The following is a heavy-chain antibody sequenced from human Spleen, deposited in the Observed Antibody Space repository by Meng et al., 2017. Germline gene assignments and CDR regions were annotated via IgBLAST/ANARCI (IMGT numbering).Heavy chain of an antibody. CDR1: VGSFSGYY. J-gene: IGHJ4*02. D-gene: IGHD4-23*01. Sequence: QGQLQQWGAGLLKPSGTLSLTCVVSVGSFSGYYWSWIRQPPGKGLEWIGEINHSGSTNYNPSLKSRVTISVDTSKNQFSLKLSSVTAADTAVYYCARGPKIYGGNSGALGYWGQGTLVTVSS. CDR2: INHSGST. V-gene: IGHV4-34*01. CDR3: ARGPKIYGGNSGALGY.